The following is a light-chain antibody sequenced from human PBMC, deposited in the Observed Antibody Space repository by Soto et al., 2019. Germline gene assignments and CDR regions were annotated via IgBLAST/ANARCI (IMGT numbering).Light chain of an antibody. CDR2: AAS. CDR1: QSISRN. V-gene: IGKV1-39*01. J-gene: IGKJ1*01. CDR3: QHSYNTPPT. Sequence: DIQMTQSPSSLSASVGDRVTITCRASQSISRNLNWYQQKQGKAPKLLIYAASSLQSGVPSRFSGSGAGTDFNLTISSLQPEDFATYYCQHSYNTPPTFGQGTKVEIK.